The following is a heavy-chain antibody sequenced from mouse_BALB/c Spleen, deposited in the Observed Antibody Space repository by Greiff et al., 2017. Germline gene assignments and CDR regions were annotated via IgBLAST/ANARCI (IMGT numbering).Heavy chain of an antibody. CDR1: GFTFSSFG. J-gene: IGHJ4*01. CDR2: ISSGSSTI. CDR3: ARDDYENYAIDY. V-gene: IGHV5-17*02. D-gene: IGHD2-4*01. Sequence: EVKLVESGGGLVQPGGSRKLSCAASGFTFSSFGMHWVRQAPEKGLEWVAYISSGSSTIYYADTVKGRFTISRDNPKNTLFLQMTSLRSEDTAMYYCARDDYENYAIDYWGQGTSVTVSS.